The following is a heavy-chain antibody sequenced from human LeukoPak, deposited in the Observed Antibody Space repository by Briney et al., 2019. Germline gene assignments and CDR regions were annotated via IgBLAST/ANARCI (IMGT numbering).Heavy chain of an antibody. CDR1: EYMFTNYY. Sequence: GASVKVSCKASEYMFTNYYMHWVRQAPGQGLEWMGVINPSGASTSYAQKFQGRVTMSRDTSTSTVCMELYSLRSQDTAVYYCARDGSSSWPYFEYWGQGTLVTVSS. D-gene: IGHD6-13*01. CDR3: ARDGSSSWPYFEY. J-gene: IGHJ4*02. CDR2: INPSGAST. V-gene: IGHV1-46*01.